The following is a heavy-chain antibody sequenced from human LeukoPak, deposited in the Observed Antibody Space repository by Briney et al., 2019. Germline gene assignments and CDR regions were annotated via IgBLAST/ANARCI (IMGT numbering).Heavy chain of an antibody. D-gene: IGHD3-10*01. CDR1: GFTFSSYG. CDR3: AAWNYYGSGSYIRSGAFDI. V-gene: IGHV3-33*01. CDR2: IWYDGSNK. Sequence: GRSLRLSCAASGFTFSSYGMHWVRQAPGKGLEWVAVIWYDGSNKYYADSVKGRFTISRDNSKNTLYLQMNSLGAEDTAVYYCAAWNYYGSGSYIRSGAFDIWGQGTMVTVSS. J-gene: IGHJ3*02.